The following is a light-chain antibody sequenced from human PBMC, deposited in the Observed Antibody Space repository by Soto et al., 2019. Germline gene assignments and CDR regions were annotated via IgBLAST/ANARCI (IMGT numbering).Light chain of an antibody. CDR3: QQYGSSPST. CDR1: QSVSSSY. J-gene: IGKJ2*01. V-gene: IGKV3-20*01. CDR2: GAS. Sequence: EFVLTQSPGTLSLSPGERATLSCRASQSVSSSYLAWYQQKPGQAPRLLIYGASSRATGIPDRFSGSGSGTDFTLTISRLEPEDFAVYYCQQYGSSPSTFGQGTKLEIK.